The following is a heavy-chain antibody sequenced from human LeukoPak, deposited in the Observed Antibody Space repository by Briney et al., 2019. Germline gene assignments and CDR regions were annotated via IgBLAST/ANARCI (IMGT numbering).Heavy chain of an antibody. CDR3: VSGIGVAVDY. D-gene: IGHD6-19*01. CDR1: GFTFSSYA. CDR2: ITSSSTYI. V-gene: IGHV3-21*01. Sequence: GGSLRLSCAASGFTFSSYAMSWVRQAPGKGLEWVSSITSSSTYIYYADSVKGRFTISGDNAENSLYLQMNSLRAEDTAIYYCVSGIGVAVDYWGQGTLVTVSS. J-gene: IGHJ4*02.